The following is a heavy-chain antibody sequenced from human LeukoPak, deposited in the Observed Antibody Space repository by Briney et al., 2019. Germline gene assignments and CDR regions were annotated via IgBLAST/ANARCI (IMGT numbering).Heavy chain of an antibody. V-gene: IGHV1-46*01. CDR3: ARAYYGSGSYPQFDY. CDR2: INASGGST. D-gene: IGHD3-10*01. Sequence: GASVTVSCKASGYTFSNYYIHWVRQAPGQGLEWMGIINASGGSTSYAQKFQGRVTMTRDTSTSTVYMELSSLRSEDTATYYCARAYYGSGSYPQFDYWGQGTLVTVSS. CDR1: GYTFSNYY. J-gene: IGHJ4*02.